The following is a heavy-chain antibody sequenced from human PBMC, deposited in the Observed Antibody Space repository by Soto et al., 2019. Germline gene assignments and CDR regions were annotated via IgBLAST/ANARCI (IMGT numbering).Heavy chain of an antibody. CDR1: GGSITSHHYY. V-gene: IGHV4-39*01. Sequence: QLQVQESGPGQVKPSQTLSLTCTVSGGSITSHHYYWGWIRQPPGKGLEWIGSIYSGGNTYYNPSLRSRLTIFVDTAKNLIALELNSVTAADSAIYYCGSGPSTTWIDNLGLGTQVSVSS. CDR3: GSGPSTTWIDN. J-gene: IGHJ4*02. CDR2: IYSGGNT. D-gene: IGHD2-2*01.